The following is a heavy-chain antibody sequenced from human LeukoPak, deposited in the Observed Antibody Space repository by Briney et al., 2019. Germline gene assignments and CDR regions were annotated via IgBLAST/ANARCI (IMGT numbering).Heavy chain of an antibody. J-gene: IGHJ6*03. CDR1: GYTFTSYG. Sequence: ASVKVSCKASGYTFTSYGISWVRQAPGKGVEGVGGFDPEDGETIYAQKLQSRVTMTEDTSTDTAYMELSSLRSEDTALYYCATSRVVTQPYYYYYMDVWGKGTTVTVSS. CDR3: ATSRVVTQPYYYYYMDV. CDR2: FDPEDGET. D-gene: IGHD4-23*01. V-gene: IGHV1-24*01.